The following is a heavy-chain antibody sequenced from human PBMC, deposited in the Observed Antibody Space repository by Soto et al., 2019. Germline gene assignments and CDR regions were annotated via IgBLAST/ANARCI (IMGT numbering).Heavy chain of an antibody. Sequence: QVQLVESGGDVVQPGRSLRLSCAASGFTFSRYGMHWVRQAPGKGLEWVAVISFDGSKKYYAESVTGRFTISRDNSKNTLYLQVNSLRAEDTAVYYCAKEAGSVTFDFWGQGTLVTVSS. V-gene: IGHV3-30*18. J-gene: IGHJ4*02. CDR1: GFTFSRYG. CDR2: ISFDGSKK. D-gene: IGHD4-4*01. CDR3: AKEAGSVTFDF.